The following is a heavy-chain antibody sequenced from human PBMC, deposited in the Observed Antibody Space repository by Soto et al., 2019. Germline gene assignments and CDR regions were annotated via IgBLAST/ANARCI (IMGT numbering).Heavy chain of an antibody. V-gene: IGHV3-33*01. CDR2: IWYDESKR. Sequence: TGGSLRLSCAASGFTLSTYGMHWVCRAPGKGLEWVAIIWYDESKRYDADSVTGRLTISTDDSQNTLSLQMNRLRVERTAGYFCTRDASAYYGCWYPRCFHPWGQVTRVTVSS. J-gene: IGHJ5*02. CDR1: GFTLSTYG. D-gene: IGHD3-10*01. CDR3: TRDASAYYGCWYPRCFHP.